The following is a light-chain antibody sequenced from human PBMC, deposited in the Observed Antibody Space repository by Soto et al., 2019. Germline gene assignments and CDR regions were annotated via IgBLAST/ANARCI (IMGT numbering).Light chain of an antibody. CDR2: GAS. J-gene: IGKJ5*01. CDR3: KQYKEWPPFT. Sequence: EIVLTQSPATLSLSPGERATLSCRASQSVSSHLAWYQHKPGQAPRLLILGASTRATGIPARFSGSGSGTEFTLSISSLQSEDFAVYYCKQYKEWPPFTFGQGTRLEI. CDR1: QSVSSH. V-gene: IGKV3-15*01.